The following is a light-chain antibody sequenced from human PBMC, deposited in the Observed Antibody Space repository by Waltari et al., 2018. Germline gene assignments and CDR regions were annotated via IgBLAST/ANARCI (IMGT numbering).Light chain of an antibody. V-gene: IGKV4-1*01. CDR3: QQYYSLPYT. Sequence: DIVMTQSPDSLAVSLGERATFNCKSSQSVLQSSNNNNCLSWFRQKPGQPPGVLIYWASTRVCGVPGRFSGSGSGTDFTLTISSLQAEDVAVYYCQQYYSLPYTFGQGTKLEIK. J-gene: IGKJ2*01. CDR1: QSVLQSSNNNNC. CDR2: WAS.